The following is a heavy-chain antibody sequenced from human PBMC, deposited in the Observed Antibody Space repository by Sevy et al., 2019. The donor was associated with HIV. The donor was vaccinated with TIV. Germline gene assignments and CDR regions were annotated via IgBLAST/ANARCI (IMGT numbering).Heavy chain of an antibody. CDR1: GYTFTSYG. J-gene: IGHJ5*02. V-gene: IGHV1-18*01. CDR2: ISAYNGNT. D-gene: IGHD1-26*01. CDR3: ARDYSGSYYVGFRFDP. Sequence: ASVKVSCKASGYTFTSYGISWVRQAPGQGLEWMGWISAYNGNTNYAQKLQGRVTMTTDTSTSTAYMELRSLRSDDTAVYYCARDYSGSYYVGFRFDPWGQGTLVTVSS.